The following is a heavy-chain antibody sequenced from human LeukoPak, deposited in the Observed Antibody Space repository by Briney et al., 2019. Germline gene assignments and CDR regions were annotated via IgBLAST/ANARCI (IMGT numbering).Heavy chain of an antibody. D-gene: IGHD1-26*01. V-gene: IGHV1-69*01. CDR2: IIPIFGTA. Sequence: GSSVKVSCKASGGTFSSYAISWVRQAPGQGLEWMGGIIPIFGTANYAQKFQGRVTITADESTSTAYMELSSLRSEDTAVYYCAGWEGDYYYYYGMDVWGKGTTVTVSS. CDR1: GGTFSSYA. J-gene: IGHJ6*04. CDR3: AGWEGDYYYYYGMDV.